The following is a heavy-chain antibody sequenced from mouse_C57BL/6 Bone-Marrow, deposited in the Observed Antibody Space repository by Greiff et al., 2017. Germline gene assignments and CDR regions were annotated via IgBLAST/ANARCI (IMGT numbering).Heavy chain of an antibody. CDR1: GYTFTDYE. CDR2: IDPETGGT. D-gene: IGHD2-10*01. Sequence: VQLQESGAELVRPGASVTLSCKASGYTFTDYEMHWVKQTPVHGLEWIGAIDPETGGTAYNQKFKGKAILTADKSSSTAYMELRSLTSEDSAVXYCTRGTYYFFMDYWGQGTSVTVSS. V-gene: IGHV1-15*01. CDR3: TRGTYYFFMDY. J-gene: IGHJ4*01.